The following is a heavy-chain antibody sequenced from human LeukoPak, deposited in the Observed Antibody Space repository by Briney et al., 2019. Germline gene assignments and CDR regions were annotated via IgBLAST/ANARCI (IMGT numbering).Heavy chain of an antibody. CDR3: AREDFWSGYYYYGMDV. CDR1: GYTFTSYG. Sequence: GASVKVSCKASGYTFTSYGISWVRQAPGQGLEWMGWISAYNGNTNYAQKLQGRVTMTTDTSTSTAYMELRSLRSDDTAVYYCAREDFWSGYYYYGMDVWGQGTMVTVSS. D-gene: IGHD3-3*01. J-gene: IGHJ6*02. V-gene: IGHV1-18*01. CDR2: ISAYNGNT.